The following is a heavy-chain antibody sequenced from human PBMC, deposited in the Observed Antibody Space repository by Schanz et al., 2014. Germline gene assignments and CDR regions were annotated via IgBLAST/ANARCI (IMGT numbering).Heavy chain of an antibody. CDR3: ATMWGYCAATACQILEVLDV. V-gene: IGHV1-18*01. Sequence: QVQLVQSGDEVKKPGASVKVSCKTSGYTFSDYGITWVRQAPGQGLEWVGWISPYTGNTHYFDKMEGRVTMTTDTSTSTAYVELRRLRSDDTAMYCCATMWGYCAATACQILEVLDVWGQGTMVTVSS. D-gene: IGHD2-8*02. J-gene: IGHJ3*01. CDR1: GYTFSDYG. CDR2: ISPYTGNT.